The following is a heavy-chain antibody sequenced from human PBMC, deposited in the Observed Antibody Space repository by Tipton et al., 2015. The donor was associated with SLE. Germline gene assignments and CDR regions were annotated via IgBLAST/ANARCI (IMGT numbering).Heavy chain of an antibody. J-gene: IGHJ3*02. Sequence: GSLRLSCAASGFTFSSYWMSWVRQAPGKGLEWVSYISGSAGAIYYADSVKGRFTISRDNAKNSLYLQMNSLRAEDTAVYLCASSLVAASDTFDIWGQGTMVTVSS. CDR2: ISGSAGAI. V-gene: IGHV3-48*03. CDR1: GFTFSSYW. CDR3: ASSLVAASDTFDI. D-gene: IGHD2-15*01.